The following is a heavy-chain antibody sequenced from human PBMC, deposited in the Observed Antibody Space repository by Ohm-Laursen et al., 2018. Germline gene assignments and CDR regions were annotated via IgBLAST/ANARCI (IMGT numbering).Heavy chain of an antibody. CDR1: GYTFTGYY. CDR3: ASLYYDSSGDSIY. J-gene: IGHJ4*02. V-gene: IGHV1-2*02. D-gene: IGHD3-22*01. CDR2: INPNSGGT. Sequence: ASVKVSCKASGYTFTGYYMHWVRQAPGQGLEWMGWINPNSGGTNYAQKFQGRVTMTRDTSISTAYMELSRLRSDDTAVYYCASLYYDSSGDSIYWGQGTLVTVSS.